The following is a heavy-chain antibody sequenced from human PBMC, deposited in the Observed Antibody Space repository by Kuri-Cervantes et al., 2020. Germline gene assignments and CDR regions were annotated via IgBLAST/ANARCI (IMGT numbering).Heavy chain of an antibody. J-gene: IGHJ5*02. CDR2: IYPGDSDT. CDR1: GYSFTSYW. Sequence: GESLKISCKGSGYSFTSYWIGWVRQMPGKGLEWMGIIYPGDSDTRYSPSFQGQVTISADKSISTAYLQWSSLKASDTAMYYCARRRRSITMVRGVSGWFDPWGQGTLVTVSS. V-gene: IGHV5-51*01. CDR3: ARRRRSITMVRGVSGWFDP. D-gene: IGHD3-10*01.